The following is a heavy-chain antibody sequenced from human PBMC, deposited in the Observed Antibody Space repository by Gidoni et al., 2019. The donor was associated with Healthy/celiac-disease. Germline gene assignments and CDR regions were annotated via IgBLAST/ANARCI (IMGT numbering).Heavy chain of an antibody. CDR1: GVSIRSSSYY. V-gene: IGHV4-39*01. J-gene: IGHJ5*02. D-gene: IGHD7-27*01. CDR3: ARLAYWGFDP. Sequence: QLQLQESGPGLVKPSETLSLTCTVSGVSIRSSSYYWGWIRQPPGKGLEWIGSIYYSGSTYYNPSLKSRVTISVDTSKNQFSLKLSSVTAADTAVYYCARLAYWGFDPWGQGTLVTVSS. CDR2: IYYSGST.